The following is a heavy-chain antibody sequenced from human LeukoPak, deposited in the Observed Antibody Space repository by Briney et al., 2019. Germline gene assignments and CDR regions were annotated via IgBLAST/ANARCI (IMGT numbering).Heavy chain of an antibody. Sequence: GGCLRLSCAASGFTFSNAWMYWVRQAPGKWLEWVARTKSKTDGGTTDYAAPVKGRFTVSRDDSKNTLYLDMNSLKTEDTAVYYCAARISRDGYNWAYDSWGLGTLVTVSP. J-gene: IGHJ4*02. V-gene: IGHV3-15*01. D-gene: IGHD5-24*01. CDR3: AARISRDGYNWAYDS. CDR2: TKSKTDGGTT. CDR1: GFTFSNAW.